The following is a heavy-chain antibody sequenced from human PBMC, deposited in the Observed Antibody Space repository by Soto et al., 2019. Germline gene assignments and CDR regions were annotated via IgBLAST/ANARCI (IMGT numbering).Heavy chain of an antibody. D-gene: IGHD6-13*01. V-gene: IGHV1-18*04. CDR2: ISAYNGNT. CDR3: ARDLSLGSSWCYFDY. Sequence: GASVKVSCKASGYTFTSYGISWVRQAPGQGLEWMGWISAYNGNTNYAQKLQGRVTMTTDTSTSTAYMELRSLRSDDTAVYYCARDLSLGSSWCYFDYWGQGTLVTVSS. CDR1: GYTFTSYG. J-gene: IGHJ4*02.